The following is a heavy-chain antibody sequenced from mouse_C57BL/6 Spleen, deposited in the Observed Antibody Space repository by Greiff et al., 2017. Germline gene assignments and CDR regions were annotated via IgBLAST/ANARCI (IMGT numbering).Heavy chain of an antibody. D-gene: IGHD1-1*01. CDR3: AREGSSYGGYFDV. Sequence: VKLQESGAELARPGASVKMSCKASGFTFTSYTMHWVKQRPGQGLEWIGYINPSSGYTKYNQKFKDKATLTADKSSSTAYMQLSSLTSEDSAVYYCAREGSSYGGYFDVWGTGTTVTVSS. J-gene: IGHJ1*03. V-gene: IGHV1-4*01. CDR1: GFTFTSYT. CDR2: INPSSGYT.